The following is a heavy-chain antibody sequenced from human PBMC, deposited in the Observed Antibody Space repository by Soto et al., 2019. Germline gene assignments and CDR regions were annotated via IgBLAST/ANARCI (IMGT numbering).Heavy chain of an antibody. CDR3: VRDPYLPAAGRLSSIHY. D-gene: IGHD2-2*01. J-gene: IGHJ4*02. Sequence: QVQLVESGGGVVQPGRSLRLSCAASGFSFSSYAMHWVRQAPGKGLEWVAVIWYDGVNKYYADSVKGRFTISRDNSNNTLYVQMNSLKAEDTAVYYCVRDPYLPAAGRLSSIHYWGPGTLVTVSS. CDR1: GFSFSSYA. V-gene: IGHV3-33*01. CDR2: IWYDGVNK.